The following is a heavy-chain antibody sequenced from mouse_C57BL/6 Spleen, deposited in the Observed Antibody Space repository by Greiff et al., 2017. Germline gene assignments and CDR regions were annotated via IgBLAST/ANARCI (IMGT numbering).Heavy chain of an antibody. J-gene: IGHJ4*01. CDR1: GFTFSDYG. Sequence: EVQRVESGGGLVKPGGSLKLSCAASGFTFSDYGMHWVRQAPEKGLEWVAYISSGSSTIYYADTVKGRFTISRDNAKNTLFLQMTSLRSEDTAMYYCARGSNYVGYYAMDYWGQGTSVTVSS. CDR2: ISSGSSTI. CDR3: ARGSNYVGYYAMDY. V-gene: IGHV5-17*01. D-gene: IGHD2-5*01.